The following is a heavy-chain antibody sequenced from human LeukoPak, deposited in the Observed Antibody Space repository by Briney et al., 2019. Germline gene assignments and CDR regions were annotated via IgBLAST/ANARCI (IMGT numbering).Heavy chain of an antibody. V-gene: IGHV4-38-2*01. CDR3: ARQYDFWSDNWFDP. J-gene: IGHJ5*02. Sequence: GSLRLSCAASGFTFINAWMSWIRQPPGKGLEWIGSIYYSGSTYYNPSLKSRVTISVDTSKNQFSLKLSSVTAADTAVYYCARQYDFWSDNWFDPWGQGTLVTVSS. CDR1: GFTFINAW. D-gene: IGHD3-3*01. CDR2: IYYSGST.